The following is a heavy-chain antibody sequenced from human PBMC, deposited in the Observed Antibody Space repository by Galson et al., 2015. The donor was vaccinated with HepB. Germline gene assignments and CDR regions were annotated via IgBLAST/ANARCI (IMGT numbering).Heavy chain of an antibody. V-gene: IGHV1-69*04. CDR2: IIPILGIA. D-gene: IGHD3-22*01. CDR3: ARDVRGYYDSSTPGGAAFDI. Sequence: SVKVSCKASGGTFSSYTISWVRQAPGQGLEWMGRIIPILGIANYAQKFQGRVTITADKSTSTAYMELSSLRSEDTAVYYCARDVRGYYDSSTPGGAAFDIWGQGTMVTVSS. CDR1: GGTFSSYT. J-gene: IGHJ3*02.